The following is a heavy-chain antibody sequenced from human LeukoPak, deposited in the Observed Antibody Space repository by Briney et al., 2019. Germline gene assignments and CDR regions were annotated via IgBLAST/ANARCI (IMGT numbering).Heavy chain of an antibody. D-gene: IGHD6-19*01. V-gene: IGHV3-9*01. CDR2: ISWNSGSI. J-gene: IGHJ4*02. CDR3: ARDLEYSSGWYGYFDY. CDR1: GFTFDDYA. Sequence: GRSLRLSCAASGFTFDDYAMHWVRQAPGKGLEWVSGISWNSGSIGYADSVKGRFTISRDNAKNSLYLQMNSLRAEDTAVYYCARDLEYSSGWYGYFDYWGQGTLVTVSS.